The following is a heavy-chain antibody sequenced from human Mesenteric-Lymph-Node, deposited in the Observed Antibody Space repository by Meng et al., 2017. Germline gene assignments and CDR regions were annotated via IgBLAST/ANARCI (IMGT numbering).Heavy chain of an antibody. Sequence: GSLRLSCAVSGGSISTNNWWTWVRQPPGKGLEWIGEIFHDGDTNYKPSFRSRATISVDKSRDHFSLKLNSVTAADTAMYYCATEGYYHLGALDIWGQGTLVTVSS. V-gene: IGHV4-4*02. D-gene: IGHD2-21*01. CDR2: IFHDGDT. CDR1: GGSISTNNW. J-gene: IGHJ3*02. CDR3: ATEGYYHLGALDI.